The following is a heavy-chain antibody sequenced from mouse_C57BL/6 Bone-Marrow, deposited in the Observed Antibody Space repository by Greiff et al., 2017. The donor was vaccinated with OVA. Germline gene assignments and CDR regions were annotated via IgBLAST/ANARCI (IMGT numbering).Heavy chain of an antibody. CDR3: ARAYDGRSYDG. V-gene: IGHV1-76*01. Sequence: QVQLKESGAELVRPGASVKLSCKASGYTFTDYYINWVKQRPGQGLEWIARIYPGSGNTYYNEKFKGKATLTAEKSSSTAYMQLSSLTSEDSAVYCCARAYDGRSYDGWGKGTTLTVSS. CDR1: GYTFTDYY. J-gene: IGHJ2*01. D-gene: IGHD1-1*01. CDR2: IYPGSGNT.